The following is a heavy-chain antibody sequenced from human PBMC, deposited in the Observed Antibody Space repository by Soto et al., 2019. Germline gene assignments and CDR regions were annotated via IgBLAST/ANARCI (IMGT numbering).Heavy chain of an antibody. CDR1: GGTFSSYT. Sequence: QVQLVQSGAEVKKPGSSVKVSCTASGGTFSSYTISWVRQAPGQGLEWMGRIIPILGIANYAQKFQGRVTITADKSTSTAYMELSSLRSEDTDVYYCASYDYGDLYGMDVWGQGTTVTVSS. CDR3: ASYDYGDLYGMDV. J-gene: IGHJ6*02. CDR2: IIPILGIA. D-gene: IGHD4-17*01. V-gene: IGHV1-69*02.